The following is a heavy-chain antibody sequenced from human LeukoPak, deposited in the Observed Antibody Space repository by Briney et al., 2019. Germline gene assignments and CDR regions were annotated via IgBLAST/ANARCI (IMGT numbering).Heavy chain of an antibody. CDR3: ARGVSPILASWWFDP. J-gene: IGHJ5*02. Sequence: SETLSLTCTVSGGSISSGDYYWSWIRQPPGKGLEWIGYIYYSGSTYYNPSLKSRVTISVDTSKNQFSLKLSSVTAADTAVYYCARGVSPILASWWFDPWGQGTLVTVSS. CDR1: GGSISSGDYY. CDR2: IYYSGST. V-gene: IGHV4-30-4*08. D-gene: IGHD6-13*01.